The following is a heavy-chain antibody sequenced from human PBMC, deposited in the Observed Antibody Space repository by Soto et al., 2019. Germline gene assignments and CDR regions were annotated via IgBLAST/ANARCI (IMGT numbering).Heavy chain of an antibody. D-gene: IGHD2-2*01. CDR3: ARGLRDCSSTSCYLLENWFDP. J-gene: IGHJ5*02. V-gene: IGHV4-34*01. CDR2: INHSGST. CDR1: GGSFSGYY. Sequence: SETLSLTCAVYGGSFSGYYWSWIRQPPGKGLEWIGGINHSGSTNYNPSLKSRVTISVDTSKNQFSLKLSSVTAADTAVYYCARGLRDCSSTSCYLLENWFDPWGQGTLVTVSS.